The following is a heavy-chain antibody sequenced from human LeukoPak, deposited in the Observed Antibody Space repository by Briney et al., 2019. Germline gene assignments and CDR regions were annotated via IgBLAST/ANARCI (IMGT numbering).Heavy chain of an antibody. Sequence: GGSLRLSCAASGFTFSSYGMHWVRQAPGKGLEWVAFIRYDGSNKYYADSVKGRFTISRDNSKNTLYLQMNSLRAEDTAVYHCAKDQGYYYGSGSFDYWGQGTLVTVSS. D-gene: IGHD3-10*01. CDR3: AKDQGYYYGSGSFDY. J-gene: IGHJ4*02. CDR1: GFTFSSYG. V-gene: IGHV3-30*02. CDR2: IRYDGSNK.